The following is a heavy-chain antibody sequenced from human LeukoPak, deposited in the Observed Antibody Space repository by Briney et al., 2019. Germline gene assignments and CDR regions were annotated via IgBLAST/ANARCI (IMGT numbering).Heavy chain of an antibody. CDR3: AREGGYNYGRWFDP. J-gene: IGHJ5*02. Sequence: NASETLSLTCTVSGGSISSYYWSWIRQPPGKGLEWIGYIYYSGSTNYNPSLKSRVTISVDTSKNQFSLKLSSVTAADTAVYYCAREGGYNYGRWFDPWGQGTLVTVSS. CDR1: GGSISSYY. CDR2: IYYSGST. D-gene: IGHD5-24*01. V-gene: IGHV4-59*01.